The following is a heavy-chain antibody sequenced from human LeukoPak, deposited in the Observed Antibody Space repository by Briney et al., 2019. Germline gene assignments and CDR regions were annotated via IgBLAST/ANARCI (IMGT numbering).Heavy chain of an antibody. CDR3: ATPGQWLVRGYFDY. CDR2: ISGSGGST. Sequence: GGSLRLSCAASGFTFSSDAMSWVRQAPGKGLEWVSAISGSGGSTYYADSVKGRFTISRDNSKNTLYLQMNSLRAEDTAVYYCATPGQWLVRGYFDYWGQGTLVTVSS. J-gene: IGHJ4*02. D-gene: IGHD6-19*01. CDR1: GFTFSSDA. V-gene: IGHV3-23*01.